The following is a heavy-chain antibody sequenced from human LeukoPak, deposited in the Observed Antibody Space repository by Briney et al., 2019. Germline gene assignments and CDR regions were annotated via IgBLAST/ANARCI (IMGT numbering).Heavy chain of an antibody. J-gene: IGHJ4*02. V-gene: IGHV3-23*01. CDR2: ISDRGGRT. CDR3: AKIPSGYDHIDY. D-gene: IGHD5-12*01. Sequence: GGSLRLSCAASAFTFSKYAMTWVRQAPGKGLEWVSTISDRGGRTYYADSVKGRFTTSRDNSKNTLYLQMNSLRAEDTAVYYCAKIPSGYDHIDYWGQGTLVTVSS. CDR1: AFTFSKYA.